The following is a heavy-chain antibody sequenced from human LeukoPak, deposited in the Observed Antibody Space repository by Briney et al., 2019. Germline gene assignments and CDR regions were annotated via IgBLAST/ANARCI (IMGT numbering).Heavy chain of an antibody. V-gene: IGHV5-51*07. CDR1: GYSFRNYW. CDR3: ARHIHYDFWSGINYYYYMDV. CDR2: VYPGDSDT. Sequence: GESLKSSCNVSGYSFRNYWIGWVHQMPGKGLEWMGIVYPGDSDTRYSPSFQGQVTISADESISTAYLQWSSLKASDTAMYYCARHIHYDFWSGINYYYYMDVWGKGTTVTVSS. J-gene: IGHJ6*03. D-gene: IGHD3-3*01.